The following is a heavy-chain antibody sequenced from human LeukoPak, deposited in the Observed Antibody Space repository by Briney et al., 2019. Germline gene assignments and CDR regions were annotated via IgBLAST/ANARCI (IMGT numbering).Heavy chain of an antibody. CDR3: ARAPDFGEYVGEY. V-gene: IGHV3-33*01. Sequence: GGSLRLSCAAAGFTFNNYGMHWVRQAPGKGLEWVSSIWSDGSNTYYGDSVKGRFTISRDNSKNTPYLQMNSLGDEDTAVYFCARAPDFGEYVGEYWGQGTLVTVSS. D-gene: IGHD4-17*01. J-gene: IGHJ4*02. CDR1: GFTFNNYG. CDR2: IWSDGSNT.